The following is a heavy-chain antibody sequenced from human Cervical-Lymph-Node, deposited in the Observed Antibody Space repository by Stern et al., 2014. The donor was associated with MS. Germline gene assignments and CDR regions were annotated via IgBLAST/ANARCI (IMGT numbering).Heavy chain of an antibody. D-gene: IGHD2-21*01. CDR3: TCGLEY. J-gene: IGHJ4*02. CDR1: GYSFINYD. V-gene: IGHV1-8*01. Sequence: QVQLVGSGAEVKKPGASVKVSCTTSGYSFINYDITWVRQAAGQGLEWMGWMNPISGNTDCAQKFEGRVTMTRSTSMNIAYMELSNLTSEDTALYYCTCGLEYWGQGTLVTVSS. CDR2: MNPISGNT.